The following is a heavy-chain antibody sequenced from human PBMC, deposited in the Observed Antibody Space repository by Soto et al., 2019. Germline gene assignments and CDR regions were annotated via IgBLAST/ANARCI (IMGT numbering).Heavy chain of an antibody. D-gene: IGHD3-3*01. CDR3: ARDTFGGAYDFCH. V-gene: IGHV3-66*01. CDR2: ISSGGST. Sequence: EVQLVESGGGLVRPGGSLRLSCAASGFTVTNLYMTWVRQAPGKGLEWVSVISSGGSTYYADSVKGRFTISRDNSNNTLYLEMNSLRAGDPAVYYCARDTFGGAYDFCHGGQGTLVPVSS. J-gene: IGHJ1*01. CDR1: GFTVTNLY.